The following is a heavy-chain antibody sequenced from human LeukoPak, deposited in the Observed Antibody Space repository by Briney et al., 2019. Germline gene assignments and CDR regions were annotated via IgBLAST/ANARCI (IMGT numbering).Heavy chain of an antibody. V-gene: IGHV4-30-2*01. CDR2: IYHSGST. D-gene: IGHD3-22*01. CDR1: GGSISSGGYS. J-gene: IGHJ4*02. CDR3: ARMPMYYYDSSGYYWGYFDY. Sequence: PSETLSLTCAVSGGSISSGGYSWSWIRQPPGKGLEWIGYIYHSGSTYYNPSLKSRVTISVDRSKNQFSLKLSSVTAADTAVYYCARMPMYYYDSSGYYWGYFDYWGQGTLVTVSS.